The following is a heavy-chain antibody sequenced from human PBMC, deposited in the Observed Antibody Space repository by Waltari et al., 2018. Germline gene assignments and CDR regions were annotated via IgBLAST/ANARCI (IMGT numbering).Heavy chain of an antibody. Sequence: QVQLQQWGAGLLKPSETQSLTCAVSGGSFSGSYWTWIRQPPGKGLEWIGDITHTGTTNYNSPLKSRVTMSIDTSKNQFSLTVTSVTAADTAIYYCAARRRSSGAGFDPWGQGTLVTVSS. CDR1: GGSFSGSY. V-gene: IGHV4-34*02. D-gene: IGHD6-6*01. CDR2: ITHTGTT. CDR3: AARRRSSGAGFDP. J-gene: IGHJ5*02.